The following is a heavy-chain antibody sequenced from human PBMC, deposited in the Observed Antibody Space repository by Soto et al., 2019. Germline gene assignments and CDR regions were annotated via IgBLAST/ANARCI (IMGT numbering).Heavy chain of an antibody. D-gene: IGHD2-15*01. CDR3: AIAHVVVVAASRYNWFDP. Sequence: QVQLVQSGAEVKKPGSSVKVSCKASGGTFSSYAISWVRQAPGQGLEWMGGIIPIFGTANYAQKFQGRVTITADESPSTAYFELSGLRSEVTAVYYCAIAHVVVVAASRYNWFDPWGQGTLVTVSS. V-gene: IGHV1-69*12. J-gene: IGHJ5*02. CDR2: IIPIFGTA. CDR1: GGTFSSYA.